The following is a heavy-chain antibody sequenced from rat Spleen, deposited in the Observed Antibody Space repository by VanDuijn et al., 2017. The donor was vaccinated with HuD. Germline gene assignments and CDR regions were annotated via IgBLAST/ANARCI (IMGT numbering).Heavy chain of an antibody. J-gene: IGHJ2*01. CDR1: GFTFSDYY. CDR3: ARHGYDGSYYYWDY. Sequence: EVQLVESDGGLVQPGRSLKLSCAASGFTFSDYYMAWVRQAPTKGLEWVATISYDGRRNYYRDSVKGRFTISRDNAKSSLYLQMDSLRSADTATYYCARHGYDGSYYYWDYWGQGVMVTVSS. CDR2: ISYDGRRN. D-gene: IGHD1-12*02. V-gene: IGHV5-29*01.